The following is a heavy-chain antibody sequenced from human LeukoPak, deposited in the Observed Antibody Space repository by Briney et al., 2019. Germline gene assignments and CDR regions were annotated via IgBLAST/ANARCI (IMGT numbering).Heavy chain of an antibody. CDR2: INHSGST. J-gene: IGHJ4*02. V-gene: IGHV4-34*01. CDR3: ARSFYSSGWLIDY. D-gene: IGHD6-19*01. CDR1: GGSFSGYY. Sequence: SETLSLTCAVYGGSFSGYYWSWIRQPPGKGLEWIGEINHSGSTNYNPSLKSRVTISVDTSKNQFSLKLSSVTAADTAVYYCARSFYSSGWLIDYWGQGTLVTVSS.